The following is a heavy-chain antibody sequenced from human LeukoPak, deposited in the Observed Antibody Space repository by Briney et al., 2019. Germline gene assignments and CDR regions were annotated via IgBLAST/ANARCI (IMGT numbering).Heavy chain of an antibody. D-gene: IGHD5-18*01. Sequence: SETLSLTCTVSGGSISSGSYYWGWIRQPAGKGLEWIGRIYTSGSTNYNPSLKRRVTISVDTSKNQFSLKLSSVTAADTAVYYCARGLSPEVDTAMVDTDYWGQGTLVTVSS. V-gene: IGHV4-61*02. CDR3: ARGLSPEVDTAMVDTDY. CDR1: GGSISSGSYY. CDR2: IYTSGST. J-gene: IGHJ4*02.